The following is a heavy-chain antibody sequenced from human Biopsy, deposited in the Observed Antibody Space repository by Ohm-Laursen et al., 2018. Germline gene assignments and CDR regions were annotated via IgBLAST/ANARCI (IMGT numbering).Heavy chain of an antibody. V-gene: IGHV4-31*03. CDR1: GVSVKTSGYF. CDR3: VREPKTGTAEAWYFDL. D-gene: IGHD3-9*01. J-gene: IGHJ2*01. Sequence: TLSLTCSVSGVSVKTSGYFWAWIRQRPGEGLEWIGYISYNERTHYNPSLTSRLAISFDTSNNRISLQLRSVSVADTAVYYCVREPKTGTAEAWYFDLWGRGSPVTVPS. CDR2: ISYNERT.